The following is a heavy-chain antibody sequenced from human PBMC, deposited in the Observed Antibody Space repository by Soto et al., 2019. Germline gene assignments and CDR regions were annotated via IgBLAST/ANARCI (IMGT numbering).Heavy chain of an antibody. CDR2: IWYDGSNI. CDR3: ARDREQWLVGYYFDC. J-gene: IGHJ4*02. CDR1: GFTFSRYG. D-gene: IGHD6-19*01. Sequence: PGGSLRLSCAASGFTFSRYGMHWVRQAPGRGLEWVAVIWYDGSNIYYADSVKGRFTISRDNSKDTLDLQMNSLRAEDTAVYYCARDREQWLVGYYFDCWGQGTLVTVSS. V-gene: IGHV3-33*01.